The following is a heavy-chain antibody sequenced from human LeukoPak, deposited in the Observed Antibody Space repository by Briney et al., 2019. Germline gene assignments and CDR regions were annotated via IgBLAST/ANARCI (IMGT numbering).Heavy chain of an antibody. CDR2: ISYDGINK. D-gene: IGHD5-18*01. J-gene: IGHJ4*02. V-gene: IGHV3-30*04. Sequence: PGGSLRLSCGASGFIFRSYAMHWVRQAPGKGLEWVAGISYDGINKYYADSVKDRLTTSRDNSKNTLSLQMNSLRTEDTAVYYCARGSSYGFSMGYWGQGTLVTVSS. CDR1: GFIFRSYA. CDR3: ARGSSYGFSMGY.